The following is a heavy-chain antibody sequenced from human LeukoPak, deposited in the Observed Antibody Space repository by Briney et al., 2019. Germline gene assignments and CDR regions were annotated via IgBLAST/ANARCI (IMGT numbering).Heavy chain of an antibody. CDR3: ARDRRPTIYGGLDS. Sequence: GGSLRLSCAASGFTFSDYYMSWIRQAPGKGLEWVANIKHDGSDSFYVDSVKGRFTISRDNSENSLYLQTHSLRVEDTAMYFCARDRRPTIYGGLDSWGQGTVVTVSS. V-gene: IGHV3-7*01. D-gene: IGHD4-17*01. J-gene: IGHJ4*02. CDR1: GFTFSDYY. CDR2: IKHDGSDS.